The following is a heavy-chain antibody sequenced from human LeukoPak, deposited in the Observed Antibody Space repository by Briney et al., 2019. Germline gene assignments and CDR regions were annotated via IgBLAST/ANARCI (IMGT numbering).Heavy chain of an antibody. CDR1: GASVSSSTYF. Sequence: SETLSLTCAVSGASVSSSTYFWRWLRQPPGEGPEWLASVSHSGSTYYNPSLKSIVTISLDTSKNQNTMTVTSVTVADTALYFCASRIVVSPTAIETWFDSWGQGTLVTVSS. V-gene: IGHV4-39*06. J-gene: IGHJ5*01. CDR3: ASRIVVSPTAIETWFDS. CDR2: VSHSGST. D-gene: IGHD2-2*01.